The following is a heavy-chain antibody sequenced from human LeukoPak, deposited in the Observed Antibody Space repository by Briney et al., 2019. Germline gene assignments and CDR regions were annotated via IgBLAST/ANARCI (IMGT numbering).Heavy chain of an antibody. Sequence: ASVKVSCKASGYTFTGCYMHWVRQAPGQGLEWMGIINPSGGSTSYAQKFQGRVTMTRDTSTSTVYMELSSLRSEDTAVYYCARDRTTVNAFDIWGQGTMVTVSS. CDR3: ARDRTTVNAFDI. J-gene: IGHJ3*02. CDR2: INPSGGST. CDR1: GYTFTGCY. D-gene: IGHD4-17*01. V-gene: IGHV1-46*01.